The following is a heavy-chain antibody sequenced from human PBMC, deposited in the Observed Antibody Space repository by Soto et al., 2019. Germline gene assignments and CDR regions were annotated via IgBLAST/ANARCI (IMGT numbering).Heavy chain of an antibody. CDR2: INSDGSST. J-gene: IGHJ3*02. CDR3: ARELAHYDSSGYRGGRAFDI. CDR1: GFTFSSYW. Sequence: GGSLRLSCAASGFTFSSYWMHWVRQAPGKGLVWVSRINSDGSSTSYADSVKGRFTISRDNAKNTLYLQMNSLRAEDTAVYYCARELAHYDSSGYRGGRAFDIWGQGTMVTVSS. D-gene: IGHD3-22*01. V-gene: IGHV3-74*01.